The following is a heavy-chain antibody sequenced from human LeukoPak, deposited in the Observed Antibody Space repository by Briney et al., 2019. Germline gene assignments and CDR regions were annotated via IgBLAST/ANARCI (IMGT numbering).Heavy chain of an antibody. V-gene: IGHV4-39*01. CDR3: ARRSTVAGRGRFDP. CDR2: VHYSGST. J-gene: IGHJ5*02. Sequence: SETLSLTCTVSGGSIRSTSYYWGWIRQPPGKGLEWLGSVHYSGSTYDNPSLKSRVTISVDTSKNQFSLKLISVAAADTAVYYCARRSTVAGRGRFDPWGQGTLVTVSS. CDR1: GGSIRSTSYY. D-gene: IGHD6-19*01.